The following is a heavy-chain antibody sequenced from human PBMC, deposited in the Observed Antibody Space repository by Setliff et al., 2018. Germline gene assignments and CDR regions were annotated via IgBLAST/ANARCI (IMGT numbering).Heavy chain of an antibody. J-gene: IGHJ4*02. CDR2: ISGAGNYI. Sequence: GGSLRLSCAASGFNFNTYTMSWVRQAPGKGLEWVSAISGAGNYINYIDSVKGRFTVSKDTAKKSVSLQMNSLRAEDTAVYYCSTGRMWLPAGDYWGQGVQVTVSS. CDR3: STGRMWLPAGDY. CDR1: GFNFNTYT. V-gene: IGHV3-21*01. D-gene: IGHD6-19*01.